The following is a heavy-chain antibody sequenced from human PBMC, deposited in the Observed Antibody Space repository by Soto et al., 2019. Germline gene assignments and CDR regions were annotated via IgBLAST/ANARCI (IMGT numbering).Heavy chain of an antibody. V-gene: IGHV3-9*01. D-gene: IGHD3-9*01. J-gene: IGHJ5*02. CDR1: GFTFDDYA. Sequence: PGGSLRLSCAASGFTFDDYAMHWVRQAPGKGLEWVSGISWNSGSIGYADSVKGRFTIARDNAKNSLYLQMNSLRAEDTALYYCAKDMGYDILTGYDNWFDPWGQGTLVTVSS. CDR3: AKDMGYDILTGYDNWFDP. CDR2: ISWNSGSI.